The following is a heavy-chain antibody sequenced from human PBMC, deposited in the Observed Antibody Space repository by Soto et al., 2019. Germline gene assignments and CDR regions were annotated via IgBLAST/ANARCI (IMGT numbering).Heavy chain of an antibody. J-gene: IGHJ4*02. V-gene: IGHV4-30-2*01. CDR1: GGSISSGGYS. CDR3: ARRLYDSSGPYFDY. D-gene: IGHD3-22*01. Sequence: PSETLSLTCAVSGGSISSGGYSWSWIRQPPGKGLEWIGYIYHSGSTYYNPSLKSRVTISVDRSKNQFSLKLSSVTAADTAVYYCARRLYDSSGPYFDYWGQGTLVTVSS. CDR2: IYHSGST.